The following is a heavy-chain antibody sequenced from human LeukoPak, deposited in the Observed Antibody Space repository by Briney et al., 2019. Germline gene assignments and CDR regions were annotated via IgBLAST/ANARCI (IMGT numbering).Heavy chain of an antibody. CDR2: IYHSGST. D-gene: IGHD6-13*01. V-gene: IGHV4-39*07. CDR3: ARGIAAAGTPALDP. CDR1: GGSISSISYY. Sequence: SETLSLTCTVTGGSISSISYYWGWIRQSPGKGLEWIGSIYHSGSTYYNPSLKSRVTISVDTSKNQFSLKLSSVTAADTAVYYCARGIAAAGTPALDPWGQGTLVTVSS. J-gene: IGHJ5*02.